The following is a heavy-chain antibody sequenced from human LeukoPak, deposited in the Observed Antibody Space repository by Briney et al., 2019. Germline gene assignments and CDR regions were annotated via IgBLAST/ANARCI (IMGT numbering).Heavy chain of an antibody. CDR2: IYYSGST. CDR1: GGSISSYY. D-gene: IGHD6-13*01. Sequence: PSETLSLTCTVSGGSISSYYWSWIRQPPGKGLEWIGYIYYSGSTNYNPSLKSRVTISVDTSKNQFSLNLSSVTAADTAVYYCAREGYSPYYFDYWGQGTLVTVSS. CDR3: AREGYSPYYFDY. V-gene: IGHV4-59*01. J-gene: IGHJ4*02.